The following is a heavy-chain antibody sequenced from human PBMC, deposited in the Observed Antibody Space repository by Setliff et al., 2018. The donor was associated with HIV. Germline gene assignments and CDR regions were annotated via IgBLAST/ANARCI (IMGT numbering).Heavy chain of an antibody. CDR2: IYSGGST. J-gene: IGHJ4*02. V-gene: IGHV3-53*01. CDR3: AGSRWDYFGVVFHY. D-gene: IGHD3-3*01. CDR1: WFTVSNNY. Sequence: GGSLRLSCAASWFTVSNNYMSWVCQAPGKGLECVSVIYSGGSTYYADSVKGRFTISRDNSKNTVHLQMNSLRAEDTAVYYCAGSRWDYFGVVFHYWGQGTLVTVSS.